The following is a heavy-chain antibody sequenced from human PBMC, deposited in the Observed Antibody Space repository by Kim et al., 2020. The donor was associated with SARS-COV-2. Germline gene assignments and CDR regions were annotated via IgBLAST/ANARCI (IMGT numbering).Heavy chain of an antibody. V-gene: IGHV4-39*01. J-gene: IGHJ4*02. CDR3: ARRRNYYYYGSGSQRYYFDY. Sequence: RVTISVDTSKNQFSLKLSSVTAADTAVYYCARRRNYYYYGSGSQRYYFDYWGQGTLVTVSS. D-gene: IGHD3-10*01.